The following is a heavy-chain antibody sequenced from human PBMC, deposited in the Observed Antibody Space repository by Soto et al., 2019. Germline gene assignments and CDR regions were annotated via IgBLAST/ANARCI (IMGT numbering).Heavy chain of an antibody. J-gene: IGHJ5*02. CDR1: GYIFTNYD. D-gene: IGHD4-17*01. CDR3: ARGIKSGDYASWFDP. V-gene: IGHV1-8*01. CDR2: INPNSGNT. Sequence: QVKLVQSGAEVKKPGASVKVSCKASGYIFTNYDINWVRQATGQGLEYLGWINPNSGNTGYVQKFQGRVTITRNTSINTAYMELNSLGYEDRGGYYCARGIKSGDYASWFDPWGQGTQVTVSS.